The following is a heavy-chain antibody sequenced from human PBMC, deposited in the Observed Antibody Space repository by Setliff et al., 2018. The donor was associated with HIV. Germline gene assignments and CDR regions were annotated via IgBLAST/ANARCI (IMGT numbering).Heavy chain of an antibody. D-gene: IGHD3-10*01. CDR1: GYTFTGYY. Sequence: ASVKVSCKTSGYTFTGYYVHWVRQAPGQGLEWMGWMNPNSGVSGYALKFHDRVTMTRDTSITTLYMELSSLTSEDTAVYYCASGKGVGGVIITGGLDVWGQGTTVTVSS. CDR2: MNPNSGVS. CDR3: ASGKGVGGVIITGGLDV. J-gene: IGHJ6*02. V-gene: IGHV1-8*02.